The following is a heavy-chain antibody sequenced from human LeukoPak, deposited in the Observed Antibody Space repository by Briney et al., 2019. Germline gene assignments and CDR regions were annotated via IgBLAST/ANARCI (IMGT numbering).Heavy chain of an antibody. CDR3: VSPRGFSYGYFDY. CDR2: IYYSKNT. Sequence: PSETLSLTCTVSGGSISSSSAYWGWIRQPPGKGLEWIGSIYYSKNTYYNPSLKSRVTISADTSKNQFSLTLGSVSATDTAVYYCVSPRGFSYGYFDYSGQGTRVTLSS. J-gene: IGHJ4*02. V-gene: IGHV4-39*01. D-gene: IGHD5-18*01. CDR1: GGSISSSSAY.